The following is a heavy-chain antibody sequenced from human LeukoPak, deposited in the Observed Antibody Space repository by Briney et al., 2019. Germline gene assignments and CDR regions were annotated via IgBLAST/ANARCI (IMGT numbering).Heavy chain of an antibody. CDR1: GYTFTSYY. D-gene: IGHD6-13*01. V-gene: IGHV1-46*01. CDR3: AAVPGIAAAADENWFDP. J-gene: IGHJ5*02. Sequence: ASVKVSCKASGYTFTSYYMHWVRQAPGQGLEWMGIINPSGGSTSYAQKFQGRVTMTRDTSTSTVYMELSSLRSEDTAVYYCAAVPGIAAAADENWFDPWGQGTLVTVSS. CDR2: INPSGGST.